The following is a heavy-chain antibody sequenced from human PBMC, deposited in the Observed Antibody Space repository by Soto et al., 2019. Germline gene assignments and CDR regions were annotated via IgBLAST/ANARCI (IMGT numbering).Heavy chain of an antibody. CDR3: ARRGWFLEWLKSYYYYYMDV. CDR1: GYTFTSYY. CDR2: INPSGGST. D-gene: IGHD3-3*01. J-gene: IGHJ6*03. V-gene: IGHV1-46*01. Sequence: GASVKVSCKASGYTFTSYYMHWVRQAPGQGLEWMGIINPSGGSTSYAQKFQGRVTMTRDTSTSTVYMELSSLRSEDTAVYYCARRGWFLEWLKSYYYYYMDVWGKGTTVTVSS.